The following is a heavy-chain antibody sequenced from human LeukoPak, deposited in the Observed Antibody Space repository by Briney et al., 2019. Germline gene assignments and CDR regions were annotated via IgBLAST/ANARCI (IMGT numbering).Heavy chain of an antibody. CDR1: GASISPYY. CDR2: IYNSGNT. D-gene: IGHD2/OR15-2a*01. V-gene: IGHV4-4*07. Sequence: PSETLSLTCTVSGASISPYYWSWIRQPAGKALEWIGRIYNSGNTNYNPSLESRVTMSLDTSKNEFSLKLSSVTAADTALYYCARGNNSPRDYWGQEILVTVSS. J-gene: IGHJ4*02. CDR3: ARGNNSPRDY.